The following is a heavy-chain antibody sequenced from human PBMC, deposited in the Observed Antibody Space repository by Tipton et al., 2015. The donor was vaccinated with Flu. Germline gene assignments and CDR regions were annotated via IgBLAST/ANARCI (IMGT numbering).Heavy chain of an antibody. CDR1: GGSISSGSYY. Sequence: TLSLTCAVSGGSISSGSYYWSWIRQPAGKGLEWIGRIYIGGSTNYNPSLKSRVTISLDTSKNQFSLMLSSVTATDTAVYYCARDRRGSGWQNNWFDPWGQGTLVTVSS. V-gene: IGHV4-61*02. CDR2: IYIGGST. J-gene: IGHJ5*02. D-gene: IGHD6-19*01. CDR3: ARDRRGSGWQNNWFDP.